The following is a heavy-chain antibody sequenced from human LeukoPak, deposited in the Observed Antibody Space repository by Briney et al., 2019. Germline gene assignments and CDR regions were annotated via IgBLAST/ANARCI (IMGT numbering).Heavy chain of an antibody. CDR3: AKARGHGDYVGYAFDI. J-gene: IGHJ3*02. CDR2: ISWNSGSI. V-gene: IGHV3-9*01. CDR1: GFTFDDYA. Sequence: PGGSLRLSCAASGFTFDDYAMHWVRQAPGKGLEWVSGISWNSGSIGYADSVKGRFTISRDNAKNSLYLQMNSLRAEDTALYYCAKARGHGDYVGYAFDIWGQGTMVTVSS. D-gene: IGHD4-17*01.